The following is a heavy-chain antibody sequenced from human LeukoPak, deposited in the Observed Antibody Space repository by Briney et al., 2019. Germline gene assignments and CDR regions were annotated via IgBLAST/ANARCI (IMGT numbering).Heavy chain of an antibody. Sequence: SQTLSLTCAISGDSVSRNNIAWNWIRQSPSRGLEWLGRTYYKSQWYYDYAPSVRSRITINPDTSKNQFSLQLNSVTPEDTAVYYCSGSYSIYSNWFDPWGQGTLVTVSS. J-gene: IGHJ5*02. D-gene: IGHD3-10*01. CDR3: SGSYSIYSNWFDP. CDR2: TYYKSQWYY. CDR1: GDSVSRNNIA. V-gene: IGHV6-1*01.